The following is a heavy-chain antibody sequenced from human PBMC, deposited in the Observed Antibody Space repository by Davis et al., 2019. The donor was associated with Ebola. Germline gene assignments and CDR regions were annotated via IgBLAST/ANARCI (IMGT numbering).Heavy chain of an antibody. CDR2: ISSSSSYI. CDR3: ARDLGFNWFDP. Sequence: GESLKISCAASGFTFSNAWMNWVRQAPGKGLEWVSSISSSSSYIYYADSVKGRFTISRDNAKNSLYLQMNSLRAEDTAVYYCARDLGFNWFDPWGQGTLVTVSS. J-gene: IGHJ5*02. CDR1: GFTFSNAW. V-gene: IGHV3-21*01.